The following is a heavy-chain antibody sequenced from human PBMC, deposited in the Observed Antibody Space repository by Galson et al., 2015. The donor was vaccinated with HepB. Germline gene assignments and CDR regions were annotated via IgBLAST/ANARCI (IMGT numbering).Heavy chain of an antibody. Sequence: SVKVSCKASGGTFSSYAISWVRQAPGQGLEWMGGIIPIFGTANYAQKFQGRVTITADKSTSTAYMELSSLRSEDTAVYYCNSVVVAATRGPYYYYGMDVWGQGTTVTVSS. CDR1: GGTFSSYA. J-gene: IGHJ6*02. CDR3: NSVVVAATRGPYYYYGMDV. D-gene: IGHD2-15*01. CDR2: IIPIFGTA. V-gene: IGHV1-69*06.